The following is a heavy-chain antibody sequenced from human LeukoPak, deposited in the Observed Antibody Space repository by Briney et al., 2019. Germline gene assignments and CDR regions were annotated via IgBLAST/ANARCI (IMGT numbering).Heavy chain of an antibody. Sequence: GGPLRLSCAASGFTFSSYAMSWVRQAPGKGLHWVSAISVSGGSTYYADSVKGRFTISRDNSKNTLYLQMNSLRAEDTAVYYCAKGDFYDSTDLDYWGQGTLVTVSS. CDR2: ISVSGGST. D-gene: IGHD3-22*01. J-gene: IGHJ4*02. V-gene: IGHV3-23*01. CDR1: GFTFSSYA. CDR3: AKGDFYDSTDLDY.